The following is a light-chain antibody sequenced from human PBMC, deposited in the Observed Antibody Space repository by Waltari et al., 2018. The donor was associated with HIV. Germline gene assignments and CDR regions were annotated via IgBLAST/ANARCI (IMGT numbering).Light chain of an antibody. CDR1: SGSIASNY. V-gene: IGLV6-57*04. CDR3: QSYDSSNQGV. J-gene: IGLJ2*01. CDR2: EDN. Sequence: NFMLTQPHSVSESPGKTVTISCTRRSGSIASNYVPCDQQRPGSAPTTVIYEDNQRPSGVPDRFSGSIDSSSNSASLTISGLKTEDEADYYCQSYDSSNQGVFGGGTKLAVL.